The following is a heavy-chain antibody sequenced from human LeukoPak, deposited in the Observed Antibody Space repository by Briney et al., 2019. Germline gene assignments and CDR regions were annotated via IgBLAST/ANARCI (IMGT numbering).Heavy chain of an antibody. V-gene: IGHV4-34*01. Sequence: SETLSLTCAVYGGSFSGYYWSWIRQPPGKGLEWIGEINHSGSTNYNPSLKSRVTISVDTSKNQFSLKLSSVTAADTAVYYCARPLRRYFDLWGRGTLVTVSS. CDR2: INHSGST. D-gene: IGHD3-16*02. J-gene: IGHJ2*01. CDR3: ARPLRRYFDL. CDR1: GGSFSGYY.